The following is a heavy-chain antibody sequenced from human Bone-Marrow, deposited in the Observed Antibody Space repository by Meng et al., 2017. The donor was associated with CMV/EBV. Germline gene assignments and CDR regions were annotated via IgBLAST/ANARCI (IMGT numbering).Heavy chain of an antibody. CDR1: GYTFTSYY. V-gene: IGHV1-46*01. D-gene: IGHD3-22*01. CDR3: ARDRVMIVQKFSFDY. Sequence: GESLKISCAASGYTFTSYYMHWVRQAPGQGLEWMGIINPSGGSTSYAQKFQGRVTMTRDTSTSTVYMELSSLRSEDTAVYYCARDRVMIVQKFSFDYWGQGTLVTVSS. CDR2: INPSGGST. J-gene: IGHJ4*02.